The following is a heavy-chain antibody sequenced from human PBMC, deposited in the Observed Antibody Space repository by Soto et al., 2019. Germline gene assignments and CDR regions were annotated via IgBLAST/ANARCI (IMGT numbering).Heavy chain of an antibody. Sequence: PSVKVSCKASGGTFSSYAISWVRQAPGQGLEWMGGIIPIFGTANYAQKFQGRVTITADESTSTAYMELSSLRSEDTAVYYCTSAMVRGVITYFDYWGEGTPVTVSS. CDR2: IIPIFGTA. J-gene: IGHJ4*02. D-gene: IGHD3-10*01. CDR3: TSAMVRGVITYFDY. V-gene: IGHV1-69*13. CDR1: GGTFSSYA.